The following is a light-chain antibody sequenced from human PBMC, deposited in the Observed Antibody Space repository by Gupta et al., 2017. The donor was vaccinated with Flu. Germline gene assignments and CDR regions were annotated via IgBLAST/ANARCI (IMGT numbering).Light chain of an antibody. CDR3: QQYGSSPAYT. CDR1: QTVAGSY. J-gene: IGKJ2*01. Sequence: EIVLMQSPASLSLSPGERATLSCRASQTVAGSYLAWYQQQPGQAPRLLIYGASSRATGIPDRFSGSGSGTDFTLTISRLEPEDFAVYYCQQYGSSPAYTFGQGTKVEI. CDR2: GAS. V-gene: IGKV3-20*01.